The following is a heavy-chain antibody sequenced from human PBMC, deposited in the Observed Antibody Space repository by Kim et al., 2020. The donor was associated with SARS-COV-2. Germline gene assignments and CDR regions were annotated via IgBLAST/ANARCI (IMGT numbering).Heavy chain of an antibody. CDR1: GFTFSSYG. CDR3: AICYYYDSSGYWTKADAFDI. Sequence: GGSLRLSCAASGFTFSSYGMHWVRQAPGKGLEWVAVISYDGSNKYYADSVKGRFTISRDNSKNTLYLQMNSLRAEDTAVYYCAICYYYDSSGYWTKADAFDIWGQGTMGTVSS. J-gene: IGHJ3*02. V-gene: IGHV3-30*03. CDR2: ISYDGSNK. D-gene: IGHD3-22*01.